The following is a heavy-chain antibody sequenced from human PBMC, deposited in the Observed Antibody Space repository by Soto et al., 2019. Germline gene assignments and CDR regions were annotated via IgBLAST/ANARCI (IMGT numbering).Heavy chain of an antibody. CDR1: GYTFTGYY. Sequence: ASVTVSCKASGYTFTGYYMHWVRQAPGQGLEWMGWINPNSGGTNYAQKFQGRVTMTRDTSISTAYMELSRLRSDDTAVYYCARIRITIFGGPNAFEIWGQGTMVTVSS. J-gene: IGHJ3*02. CDR3: ARIRITIFGGPNAFEI. D-gene: IGHD3-3*01. CDR2: INPNSGGT. V-gene: IGHV1-2*02.